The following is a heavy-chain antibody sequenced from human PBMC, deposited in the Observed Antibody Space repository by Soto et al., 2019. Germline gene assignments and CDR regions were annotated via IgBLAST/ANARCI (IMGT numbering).Heavy chain of an antibody. J-gene: IGHJ4*02. CDR1: GGSFSGYY. V-gene: IGHV4-34*01. D-gene: IGHD1-1*01. CDR2: INHSGST. Sequence: QVQLQQWGAGLLKPSETLSLTCAVYGGSFSGYYWCWIRQPPGKGLEWIGEINHSGSTNYNPSLKSRVTISVDTSKNQFSLKLSSVTAADTAVYYCANGYTHDYWGQVTLVTVSS. CDR3: ANGYTHDY.